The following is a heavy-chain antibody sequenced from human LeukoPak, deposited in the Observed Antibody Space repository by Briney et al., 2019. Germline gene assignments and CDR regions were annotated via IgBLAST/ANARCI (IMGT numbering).Heavy chain of an antibody. D-gene: IGHD3-3*01. CDR3: GRETDFGVVTN. CDR1: GDSVSGNGAS. J-gene: IGHJ4*02. CDR2: TYYRSQQWHS. Sequence: PSQTLSLTCAISGDSVSGNGASWNWIRQSPSRGLEWLGRTYYRSQQWHSDYAPSVKGRITLNPDTSKNQFSLQLNSMTPEDTAVYYCGRETDFGVVTNWGQGTLVTVSS. V-gene: IGHV6-1*01.